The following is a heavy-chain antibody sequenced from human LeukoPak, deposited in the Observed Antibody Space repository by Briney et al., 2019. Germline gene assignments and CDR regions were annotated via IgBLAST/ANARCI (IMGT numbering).Heavy chain of an antibody. J-gene: IGHJ5*02. Sequence: PGGSLRLSCAASGFTFSSYAMHWVRQAPGKGLEWVVVISYDGSNKYYADSVKGRFTISRDNSKNTLYLQMNSLRAEDTAVYYCARDAHSSGWYNWFDPWGQGTLVTVSS. CDR2: ISYDGSNK. CDR1: GFTFSSYA. V-gene: IGHV3-30-3*01. CDR3: ARDAHSSGWYNWFDP. D-gene: IGHD6-19*01.